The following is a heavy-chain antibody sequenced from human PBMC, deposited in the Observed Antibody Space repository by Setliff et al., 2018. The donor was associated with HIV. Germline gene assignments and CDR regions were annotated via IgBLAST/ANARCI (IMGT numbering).Heavy chain of an antibody. J-gene: IGHJ4*02. D-gene: IGHD3-3*02. CDR3: ARLEKLDDISYFDY. Sequence: SETLSLTCSVSGGSISSSTYYWGWIRQPPGKGLEWIGDIFYTGSTCYNPSLKSRVAISIDTSENRFSLKLSSVTAADTTVYYCARLEKLDDISYFDYWGQGTLVTVSS. CDR1: GGSISSSTYY. CDR2: IFYTGST. V-gene: IGHV4-39*01.